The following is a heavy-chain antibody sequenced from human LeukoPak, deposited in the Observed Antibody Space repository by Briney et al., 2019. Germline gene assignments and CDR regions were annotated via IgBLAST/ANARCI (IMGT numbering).Heavy chain of an antibody. D-gene: IGHD1-26*01. CDR1: GFTFSSHA. CDR2: IYSGGST. CDR3: AREVGDVDLDY. J-gene: IGHJ4*02. Sequence: GGSLRLSCAASGFTFSSHAMSWVRQAPGKGLEWVSVIYSGGSTYYADSVKGRFTISRDNSKNTLYLQMNSLRAEDTAVYYCAREVGDVDLDYWGQGTLVTVSS. V-gene: IGHV3-53*01.